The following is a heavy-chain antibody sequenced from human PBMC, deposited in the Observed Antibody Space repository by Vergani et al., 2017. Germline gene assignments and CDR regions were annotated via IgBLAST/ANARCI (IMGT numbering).Heavy chain of an antibody. D-gene: IGHD2-15*01. J-gene: IGHJ3*01. CDR3: ARPDLKEYCIGGGCCEGENGFDL. CDR2: IYPGDSDT. Sequence: EVQLVPSGAEVKTPGESLKISCKGSGYSFTCYWIGWVRQMPGKGLEWMGIIYPGDSDTRYSPSFQGQVTISADKSISTAYLQWSSLKASDTAIYYCARPDLKEYCIGGGCCEGENGFDLWGQGTMVTVSS. V-gene: IGHV5-51*01. CDR1: GYSFTCYW.